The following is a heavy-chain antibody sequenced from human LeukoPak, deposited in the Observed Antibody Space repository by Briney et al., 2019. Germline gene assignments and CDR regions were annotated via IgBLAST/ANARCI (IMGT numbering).Heavy chain of an antibody. CDR1: GGTFSSYA. CDR2: VNPNSGDT. J-gene: IGHJ5*01. V-gene: IGHV1-2*02. Sequence: ASVKVSCKASGGTFSSYAISWVRQAPGQGLEWMGCVNPNSGDTNYAQKFQGSVTMTRDTSISTVYMELSRLRSDDTAVYYCARASGSYWWFDSWGQGTLVTVSS. CDR3: ARASGSYWWFDS. D-gene: IGHD1-26*01.